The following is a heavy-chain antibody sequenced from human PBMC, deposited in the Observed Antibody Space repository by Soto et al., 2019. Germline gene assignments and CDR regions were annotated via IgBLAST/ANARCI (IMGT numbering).Heavy chain of an antibody. D-gene: IGHD2-2*01. CDR2: ISYDGSNK. CDR1: GFTFSSYA. CDR3: ARGEEYCSSTSCYFNEFDY. J-gene: IGHJ4*02. Sequence: PGGSLRLSCAASGFTFSSYAMHWVRQAPGKGLEWVAVISYDGSNKYYADSVKGRFTISRDNSKNTLYLQMNSLRAEDTAVYYCARGEEYCSSTSCYFNEFDYWGQGTLVTVSS. V-gene: IGHV3-30-3*01.